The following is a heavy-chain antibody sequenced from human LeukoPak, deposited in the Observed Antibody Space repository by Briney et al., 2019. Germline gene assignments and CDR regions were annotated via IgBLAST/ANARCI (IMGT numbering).Heavy chain of an antibody. Sequence: SETLSLTCTVSGGSISSGGYYWSWIRQPPGKGLEWIAYIYHSGDTYQNPSLKSRVTISVDTSKNQFSLKLTSVTAADTAVYYCARRSYDILTGYYPDAFDIWGQGTMVTVSS. CDR2: IYHSGDT. D-gene: IGHD3-9*01. CDR3: ARRSYDILTGYYPDAFDI. J-gene: IGHJ3*02. V-gene: IGHV4-30-2*02. CDR1: GGSISSGGYY.